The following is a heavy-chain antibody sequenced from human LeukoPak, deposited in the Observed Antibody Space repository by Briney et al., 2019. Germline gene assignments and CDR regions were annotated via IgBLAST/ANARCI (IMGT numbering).Heavy chain of an antibody. CDR1: GFTFNTYT. Sequence: PGGSLRLSCAASGFTFNTYTMNWVRQAPGKGLEWVSSITASSTAIYSADSVKGRFTISRDNAKNSLYLQMNSLRTEDTALYYCAKQGSGRNFDYWGQGTLVTVSS. CDR3: AKQGSGRNFDY. D-gene: IGHD3-10*01. V-gene: IGHV3-21*04. CDR2: ITASSTAI. J-gene: IGHJ4*02.